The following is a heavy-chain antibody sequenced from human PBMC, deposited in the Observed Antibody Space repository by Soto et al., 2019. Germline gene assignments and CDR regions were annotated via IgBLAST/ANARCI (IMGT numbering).Heavy chain of an antibody. CDR1: GGSIGSSSYY. V-gene: IGHV4-39*02. CDR3: AREKKAGYYYDSSGYLDY. J-gene: IGHJ4*02. Sequence: SETLPLTCTVSGGSIGSSSYYWGWIRQPPWKGLEWIGSIYYSGSTYYNPSLKSRVTISVDTSKNQFSLKLSSVTAADTAVYYCAREKKAGYYYDSSGYLDYWGQGTLVTVSS. D-gene: IGHD3-22*01. CDR2: IYYSGST.